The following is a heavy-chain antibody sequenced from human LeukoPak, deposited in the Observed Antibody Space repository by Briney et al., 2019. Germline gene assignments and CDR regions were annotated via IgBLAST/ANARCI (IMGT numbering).Heavy chain of an antibody. D-gene: IGHD3-10*01. CDR2: IYYSGSI. CDR3: ARHRYYYRSGSYYGAPYYMDV. CDR1: GGSISSSSYY. Sequence: PSETLSLTCTVSGGSISSSSYYWGWIRQPPGKGLEWIGSIYYSGSIYYNPSLKSRVTISVDTSKNQFSLKLSSVTAADTAVYYCARHRYYYRSGSYYGAPYYMDVWGKGTTVTISS. V-gene: IGHV4-39*01. J-gene: IGHJ6*03.